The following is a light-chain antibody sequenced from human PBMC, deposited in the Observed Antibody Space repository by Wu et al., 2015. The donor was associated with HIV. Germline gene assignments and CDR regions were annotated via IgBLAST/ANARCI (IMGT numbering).Light chain of an antibody. Sequence: DIQMTQSPSTLSASVGDKITISCRASASIAGLLAWYQQKPGKAPKLLIYQSSNLETGIPSRFSGSGSELTFTLTINNLQSDDFATYYCQQYNMYPWTFGQGTKVDI. CDR2: QSS. CDR3: QQYNMYPWT. V-gene: IGKV1-5*03. CDR1: ASIAGL. J-gene: IGKJ1*01.